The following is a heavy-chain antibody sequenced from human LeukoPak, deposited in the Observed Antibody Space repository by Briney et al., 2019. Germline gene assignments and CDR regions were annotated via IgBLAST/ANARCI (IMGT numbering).Heavy chain of an antibody. D-gene: IGHD6-13*01. CDR3: AKVVAPGTKAFDI. CDR2: ISYDGSNK. CDR1: GFTFSTFG. V-gene: IGHV3-30*18. J-gene: IGHJ3*02. Sequence: GGSLRLSCAASGFTFSTFGMHWVRQAPGKGLEWVALISYDGSNKYYADSVKGRFTISRDNSKNTLYLQMNSLRAEDTAVYYCAKVVAPGTKAFDIWGQGTMVTVSS.